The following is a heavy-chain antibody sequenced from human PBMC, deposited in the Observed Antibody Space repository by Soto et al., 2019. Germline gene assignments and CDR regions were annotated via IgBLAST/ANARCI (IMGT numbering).Heavy chain of an antibody. Sequence: GKGLEWVSSIAIGSFDSYYAPSVKGRFTTSRDDSKNTLYLQMHSLRADDTAVYYFSKEQAAIHLSVPVSAFLLTRSSDP. V-gene: IGHV3-23*01. J-gene: IGHJ5*02. CDR2: IAIGSFDS. D-gene: IGHD2-2*02. CDR3: SKEQAAIHLSVPVSAFLLTRSSDP.